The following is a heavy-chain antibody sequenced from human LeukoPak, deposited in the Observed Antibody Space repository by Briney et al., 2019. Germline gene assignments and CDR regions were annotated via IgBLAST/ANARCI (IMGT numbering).Heavy chain of an antibody. D-gene: IGHD3-10*01. CDR1: GGSISSYY. Sequence: SETLSLTCTVSGGSISSYYWSWLRQPPGKGLEWLGYIYYSGSTNYNPSLKSRVTISVDTSKNQFSLKLSSVTAADTAVYYCARADYYGSGSSNDYWGQGTLVTVSS. V-gene: IGHV4-59*01. CDR3: ARADYYGSGSSNDY. J-gene: IGHJ4*02. CDR2: IYYSGST.